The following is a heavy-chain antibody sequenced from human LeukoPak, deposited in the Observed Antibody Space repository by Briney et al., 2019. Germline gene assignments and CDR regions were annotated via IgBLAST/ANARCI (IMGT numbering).Heavy chain of an antibody. D-gene: IGHD3-10*01. CDR3: ARLLRPDYYGSGSHFDY. CDR1: GGSISSNAFY. V-gene: IGHV4-39*07. CDR2: IYYSGTT. J-gene: IGHJ4*02. Sequence: SETLSLTCTVSGGSISSNAFYWAWIRQPPGKGLEWIGSIYYSGTTSYNPSLKSRVTISVDTSKNHLSLKLSSATAADTAVYYCARLLRPDYYGSGSHFDYWGQGALVTVSS.